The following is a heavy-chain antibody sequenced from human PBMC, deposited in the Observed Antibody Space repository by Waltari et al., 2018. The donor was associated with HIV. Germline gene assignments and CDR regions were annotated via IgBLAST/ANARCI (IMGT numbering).Heavy chain of an antibody. D-gene: IGHD1-26*01. CDR1: GGTFNIHG. V-gene: IGHV1-69*04. CDR2: LISFLEIA. J-gene: IGHJ4*02. CDR3: ARADVVGVGEADLSL. Sequence: QVQLLPSGAEVKQPGSSVKVSCKASGGTFNIHGIPWVRQAPGQVLEWMGRLISFLEIANYARQFQGRVTITADKSTNTAYMELSSLKSEDTAVYYCARADVVGVGEADLSLWGQGTLVTVSS.